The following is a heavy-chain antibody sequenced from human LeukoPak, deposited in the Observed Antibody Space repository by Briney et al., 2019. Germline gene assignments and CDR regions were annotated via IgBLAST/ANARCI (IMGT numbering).Heavy chain of an antibody. J-gene: IGHJ4*02. CDR2: IYSGGST. Sequence: PGGSLRLSCAASGFTVSSNYMSWVRQAPGKGLEWVSVIYSGGSTYYADSVKGRFTISRDNSKNTLYLQMNSLRAEDTAVYYCARPAASSYCSSTSCPLDYWGQGTLVTVSP. D-gene: IGHD2-2*01. CDR3: ARPAASSYCSSTSCPLDY. V-gene: IGHV3-66*04. CDR1: GFTVSSNY.